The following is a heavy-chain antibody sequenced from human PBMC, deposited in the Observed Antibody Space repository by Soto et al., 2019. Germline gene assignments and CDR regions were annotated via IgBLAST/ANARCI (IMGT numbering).Heavy chain of an antibody. J-gene: IGHJ6*02. V-gene: IGHV3-23*01. CDR3: ARDGLGSSGFYGMDV. D-gene: IGHD3-16*01. CDR2: IGGSDSST. Sequence: EVQLLDSGGGLVQPGGSLRLSCAASGFTFSSYAMSWVRQAPGKGLEWVSTIGGSDSSTYYADSVRGRFTISRDNSKNTLFLQMNSLGAEDTAIYYCARDGLGSSGFYGMDVWGQGTSVTVSS. CDR1: GFTFSSYA.